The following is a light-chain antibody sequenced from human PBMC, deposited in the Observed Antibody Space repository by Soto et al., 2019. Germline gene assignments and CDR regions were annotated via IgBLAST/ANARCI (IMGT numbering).Light chain of an antibody. CDR3: QQYDNLYT. J-gene: IGKJ2*01. CDR1: QDISNY. CDR2: DAS. Sequence: DIQMTQSPSSLSASVGDRVTITCQASQDISNYLNWYQQKPGKAPKLLTYDASNLETGVPSRFSGSGSGTDFTFTISSLQPEDNATYYCQQYDNLYTCGQGTKLEIK. V-gene: IGKV1-33*01.